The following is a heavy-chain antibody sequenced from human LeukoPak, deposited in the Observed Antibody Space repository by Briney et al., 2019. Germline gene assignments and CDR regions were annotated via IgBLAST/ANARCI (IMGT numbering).Heavy chain of an antibody. CDR1: GYSISSGYY. J-gene: IGHJ4*02. D-gene: IGHD3-22*01. CDR3: ARGAKTYYYDSSGYYFGY. Sequence: SETLSLTCTVSGYSISSGYYWGWIRQPPGKGLECIGTIYHSGSTYYNPSLKSRVTISVDTSKNQFSLKLSSVTAADTAVYYCARGAKTYYYDSSGYYFGYWGQGTLVTVSS. V-gene: IGHV4-38-2*02. CDR2: IYHSGST.